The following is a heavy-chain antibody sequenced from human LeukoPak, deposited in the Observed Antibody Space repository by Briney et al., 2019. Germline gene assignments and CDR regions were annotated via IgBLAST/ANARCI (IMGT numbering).Heavy chain of an antibody. J-gene: IGHJ4*02. CDR2: IRYDGSNK. CDR3: AKGQPCSSTSCYWLRVLGYFDY. Sequence: KSGGSLRLSCAASGFTFSSYGMHWVRQAPGKGLEWVAFIRYDGSNKYYADSVKGRFTISRDNSKNTLYLQMNSLRAEDTAVYYCAKGQPCSSTSCYWLRVLGYFDYWGQGTLVTVSS. D-gene: IGHD2-2*01. V-gene: IGHV3-30*02. CDR1: GFTFSSYG.